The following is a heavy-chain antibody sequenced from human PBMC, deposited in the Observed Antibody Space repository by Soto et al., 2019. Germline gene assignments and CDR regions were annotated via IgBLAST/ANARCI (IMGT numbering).Heavy chain of an antibody. Sequence: GSLRLSCAASGFAFSTYSINWVRQAPGKGLEWFSYITSDSSTISYADSVKGRFTVSRDNAKNSLYLQMNSLRPEDTAVYYCARDKNIAAADYEDYFDSWGQGTLVTVSS. D-gene: IGHD6-13*01. CDR1: GFAFSTYS. J-gene: IGHJ4*02. CDR3: ARDKNIAAADYEDYFDS. CDR2: ITSDSSTI. V-gene: IGHV3-48*01.